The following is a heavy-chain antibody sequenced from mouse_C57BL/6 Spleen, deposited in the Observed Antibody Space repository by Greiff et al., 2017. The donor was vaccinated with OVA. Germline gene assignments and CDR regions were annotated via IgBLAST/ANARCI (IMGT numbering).Heavy chain of an antibody. CDR2: INPGSGGT. CDR3: ARDSSGYDY. J-gene: IGHJ2*01. V-gene: IGHV1-54*01. Sequence: VQLQQSGAELVRPGTSVKVSCKASGYAFTNYLIEWVKQRPGQGLEWIGVINPGSGGTNYNEKFKGKATLTADKSSNTAYMQLSSLTSEDSAVYFCARDSSGYDYWGQGTTLTVSS. CDR1: GYAFTNYL. D-gene: IGHD3-2*02.